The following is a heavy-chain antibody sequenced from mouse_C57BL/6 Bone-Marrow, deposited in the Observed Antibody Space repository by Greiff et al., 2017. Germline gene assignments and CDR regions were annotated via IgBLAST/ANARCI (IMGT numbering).Heavy chain of an antibody. CDR3: AGQSNYLDYFDY. Sequence: QVQLQQPGAELVRPGSSVKLSCKASGYTFTSYRMHWVKQRPIQGLEWIGNIDPSDSETHYNQKFKDKATLTVDKSSSTAYMQLSSLTSEDSAVYSCAGQSNYLDYFDYWGQGTTLTVSS. CDR1: GYTFTSYR. J-gene: IGHJ2*01. D-gene: IGHD2-5*01. V-gene: IGHV1-52*01. CDR2: IDPSDSET.